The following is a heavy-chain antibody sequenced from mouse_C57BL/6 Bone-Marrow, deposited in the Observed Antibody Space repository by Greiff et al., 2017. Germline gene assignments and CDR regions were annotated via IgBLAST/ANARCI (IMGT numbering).Heavy chain of an antibody. CDR3: ARRDYGSSGY. J-gene: IGHJ2*01. CDR1: GFTFSSYG. V-gene: IGHV5-6*02. CDR2: ISSGGSYT. D-gene: IGHD1-1*01. Sequence: EVMLVESGGDLVKPGGSLKLSCAASGFTFSSYGMSWVRQTPDKRLAWVATISSGGSYTYSPDSVKGRFTISRDNARNTLYLQMSSLKSEDTARYYCARRDYGSSGYWGQGTTLTVSS.